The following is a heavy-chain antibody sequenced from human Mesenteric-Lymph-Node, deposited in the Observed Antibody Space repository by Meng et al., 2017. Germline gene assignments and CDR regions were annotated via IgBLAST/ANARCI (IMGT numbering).Heavy chain of an antibody. V-gene: IGHV3-30*01. Sequence: GRSLRLSCAASGFTFSSYAMHLVRQAPGKGLEWVAVISYDGSNKYYADSVKGRFTISRDNSKNTLYLQMNSLRAEDTAVYYCARGVYYYASSGPNDYWGQGTLVTVSS. CDR1: GFTFSSYA. D-gene: IGHD3-22*01. CDR2: ISYDGSNK. CDR3: ARGVYYYASSGPNDY. J-gene: IGHJ4*02.